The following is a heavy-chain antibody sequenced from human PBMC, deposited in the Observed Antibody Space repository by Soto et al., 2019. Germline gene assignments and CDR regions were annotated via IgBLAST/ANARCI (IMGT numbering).Heavy chain of an antibody. CDR2: VSGSGAST. D-gene: IGHD6-19*01. J-gene: IGHJ6*02. V-gene: IGHV3-23*01. CDR1: RFTFSSYD. Sequence: EVQLLESGGGLVQPGGSLRLSCAGSRFTFSSYDMSWVRQAPGKVPEWVSVVSGSGASTYYADSVKGRFTISRDNSKNTLYLQMNSLRAEDTAVYYCAKNRRDSSGWHYYYYYGMDVWGQGTTVTVSS. CDR3: AKNRRDSSGWHYYYYYGMDV.